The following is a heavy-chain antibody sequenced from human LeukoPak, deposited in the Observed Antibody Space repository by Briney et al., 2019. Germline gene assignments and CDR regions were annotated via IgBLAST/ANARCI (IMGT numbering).Heavy chain of an antibody. D-gene: IGHD4-17*01. CDR1: GGSISSYY. V-gene: IGHV4-59*08. Sequence: SETLSLTCTVSGGSISSYYWSWIRQPPGKGLEWIGYFYYNGSTNYNPSLKSRVTISVDTSKNQFSLKLSSVTAADTAVYYCATTTVTTYGDAFDIWGQGTMVTVSS. J-gene: IGHJ3*02. CDR2: FYYNGST. CDR3: ATTTVTTYGDAFDI.